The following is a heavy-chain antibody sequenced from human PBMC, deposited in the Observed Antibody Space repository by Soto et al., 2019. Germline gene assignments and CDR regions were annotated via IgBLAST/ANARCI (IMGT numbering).Heavy chain of an antibody. CDR1: GGSISSGGYS. D-gene: IGHD4-17*01. Sequence: QLQLQESGSGLVKPSQTLSLTCAVSGGSISSGGYSWSWIRQPPGKGLEWIGYIYHSGSTYYNPSLKGRVTRSVDGSKNQFALKLSSVAAADTAVYYCARVTKPYYFAYWGQGTLVTVSS. CDR3: ARVTKPYYFAY. CDR2: IYHSGST. J-gene: IGHJ4*02. V-gene: IGHV4-30-2*01.